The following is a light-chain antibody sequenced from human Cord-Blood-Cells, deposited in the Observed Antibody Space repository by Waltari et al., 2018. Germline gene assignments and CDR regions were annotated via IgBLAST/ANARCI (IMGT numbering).Light chain of an antibody. Sequence: IQMTQSPSSLSASVGERVTITCQASQDISNYLNWYQQKPGKAPKLLSYDESNWETGVPVRFSGSGSGTDFTFTISSLQPEDIATYYCQQYDNRPLFGPRTKVDIK. J-gene: IGKJ3*01. CDR2: DES. V-gene: IGKV1-33*01. CDR1: QDISNY. CDR3: QQYDNRPL.